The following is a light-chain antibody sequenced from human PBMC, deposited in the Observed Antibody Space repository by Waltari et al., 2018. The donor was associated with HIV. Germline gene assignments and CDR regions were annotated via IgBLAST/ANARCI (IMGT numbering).Light chain of an antibody. V-gene: IGLV2-14*03. Sequence: QSALTQPASVSGPPGQSITISCTGTSSDVGGYNYVSWYQQHPGKAPKLMIYDVSNRPSGVSNRFSGSKSGNTASLTISGLQAEDEADYYCSSYTSSSTVFGGGTKLAVL. CDR3: SSYTSSSTV. CDR2: DVS. CDR1: SSDVGGYNY. J-gene: IGLJ2*01.